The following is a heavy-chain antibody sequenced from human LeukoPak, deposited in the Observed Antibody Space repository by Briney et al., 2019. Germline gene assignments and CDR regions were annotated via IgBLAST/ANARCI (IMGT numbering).Heavy chain of an antibody. Sequence: PGGSLRLSCAVSGFTFGNYGMHWVRQAPGKGLEWVALISYDGSSEYYAGSVKGRFTISRDNSKITVYLQMNSLKAEDTAVYYCAKGLYTYGDYGAEGLDVGGQGTTVTVS. CDR1: GFTFGNYG. CDR2: ISYDGSSE. J-gene: IGHJ6*02. D-gene: IGHD4-17*01. CDR3: AKGLYTYGDYGAEGLDV. V-gene: IGHV3-30*18.